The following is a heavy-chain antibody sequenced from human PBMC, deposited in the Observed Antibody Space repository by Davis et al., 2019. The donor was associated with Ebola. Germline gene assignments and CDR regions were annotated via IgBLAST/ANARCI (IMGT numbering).Heavy chain of an antibody. J-gene: IGHJ3*02. CDR1: GYTFTGYY. CDR2: MNPNSGNT. CDR3: AVARHIVAADAFDI. Sequence: ASVKVSCKASGYTFTGYYMHWVRQAPGQGLEWMGWMNPNSGNTGYAQKFQGRVTMTRNTSISTAYMELSSLRSEDTAVYYCAVARHIVAADAFDIWGQGTMVTVSS. V-gene: IGHV1-8*02. D-gene: IGHD2-21*01.